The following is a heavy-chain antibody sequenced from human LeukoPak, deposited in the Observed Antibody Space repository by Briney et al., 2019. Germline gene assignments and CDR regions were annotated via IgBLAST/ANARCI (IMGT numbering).Heavy chain of an antibody. J-gene: IGHJ4*02. Sequence: GGSLRLSCEASGITFSSHGMDWVRQAPGKGLEWVAVIAADGGVKHYADSVKGRFTLSRDNSKNTLYLQMNSLGVEDTAIYYCAREATWGQWYFDHWGQGTPVTVSS. CDR3: AREATWGQWYFDH. V-gene: IGHV3-30*03. CDR2: IAADGGVK. D-gene: IGHD6-19*01. CDR1: GITFSSHG.